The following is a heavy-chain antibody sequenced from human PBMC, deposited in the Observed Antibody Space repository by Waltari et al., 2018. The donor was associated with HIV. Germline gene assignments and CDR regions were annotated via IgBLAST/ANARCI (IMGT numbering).Heavy chain of an antibody. CDR1: GGTFSSYA. CDR2: IIPIFGTA. V-gene: IGHV1-69*12. D-gene: IGHD1-1*01. J-gene: IGHJ6*02. CDR3: ARRGGSGTPLSPPSFYYYYGMDV. Sequence: QVQLVQSGAEVKKPGSSVKVSCKASGGTFSSYAISWVRQAPGQGLEWMGGIIPIFGTANYAQKFQGRVTITADESTSTAYMELSSLRSEDTAVYYCARRGGSGTPLSPPSFYYYYGMDVWGQGTTVTVSS.